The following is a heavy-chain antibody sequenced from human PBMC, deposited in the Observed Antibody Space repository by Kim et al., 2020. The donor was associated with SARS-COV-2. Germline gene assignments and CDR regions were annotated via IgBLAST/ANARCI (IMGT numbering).Heavy chain of an antibody. D-gene: IGHD3-3*01. V-gene: IGHV3-64*02. CDR3: ARGGYDFWSGYYEVFFDY. J-gene: IGHJ4*02. CDR1: GFTFSSYA. Sequence: GGSLRLSCAASGFTFSSYAMHWVRQAPGKGLEYVSAISSNGGSTYYADSVKGRFTISRDNSKNTLYLQMGSLRAEDMAVYYCARGGYDFWSGYYEVFFDYWGQGTLVTVSS. CDR2: ISSNGGST.